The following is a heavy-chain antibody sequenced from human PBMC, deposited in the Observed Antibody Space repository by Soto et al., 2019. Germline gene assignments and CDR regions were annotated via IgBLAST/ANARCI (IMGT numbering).Heavy chain of an antibody. D-gene: IGHD3-9*01. Sequence: EVQLLESGGGLVQPGGSLRLSCAGSGFTFSSYAMSWVRQAPGKGLEWVSAISGSGGSTYYADSVKGRCTISRDNSKNTLYLQMNSLRAEETAVYYCAKDGSWGDILNNLGQGTLGTVSS. V-gene: IGHV3-23*01. CDR2: ISGSGGST. CDR3: AKDGSWGDILNN. CDR1: GFTFSSYA. J-gene: IGHJ4*02.